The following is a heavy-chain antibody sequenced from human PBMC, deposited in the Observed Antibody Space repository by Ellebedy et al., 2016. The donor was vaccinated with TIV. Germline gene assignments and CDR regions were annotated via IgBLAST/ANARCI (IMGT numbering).Heavy chain of an antibody. J-gene: IGHJ2*01. CDR3: ARFGLEGYFEF. V-gene: IGHV3-53*01. D-gene: IGHD3-3*01. Sequence: PGGSLRLSCAASGFTISDKYMGWVRQAPGKGLKCVAVLYGENGAHYPDSVRGRFSVSRDKAKNTVFLQMNSLSVDDTGVYYWARFGLEGYFEFWGRGTLVTVSS. CDR2: LYGENGA. CDR1: GFTISDKY.